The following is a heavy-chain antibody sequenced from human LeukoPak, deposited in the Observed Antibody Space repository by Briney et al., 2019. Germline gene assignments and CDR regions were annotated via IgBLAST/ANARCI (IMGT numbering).Heavy chain of an antibody. CDR3: ARRDHNWNDEGWFDP. J-gene: IGHJ5*02. CDR1: GGSISSYY. D-gene: IGHD1-20*01. CDR2: IYYSWST. V-gene: IGHV4-59*08. Sequence: SETLSLTCTVSGGSISSYYWSWIRQPPGKGLEWIGYIYYSWSTNYNPSLKSRVTISVDTSKNQFSLKLSSVTAADTAVYYCARRDHNWNDEGWFDPWGQGTLVTVSS.